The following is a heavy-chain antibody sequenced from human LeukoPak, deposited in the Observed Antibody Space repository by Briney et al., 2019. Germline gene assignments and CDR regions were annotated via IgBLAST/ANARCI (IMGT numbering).Heavy chain of an antibody. CDR1: GYTFTSYG. CDR2: ISAYNGNT. V-gene: IGHV1-18*01. D-gene: IGHD6-13*01. CDR3: ARDEYVTAAAGDNWFDP. J-gene: IGHJ5*02. Sequence: ASVKVSCKASGYTFTSYGISWVRQAPGQGLEWMGWISAYNGNTNYAQKLQGRVTMTTDTSTSTAYMELRSLRSDDTAVYYCARDEYVTAAAGDNWFDPWGQGTLVTISS.